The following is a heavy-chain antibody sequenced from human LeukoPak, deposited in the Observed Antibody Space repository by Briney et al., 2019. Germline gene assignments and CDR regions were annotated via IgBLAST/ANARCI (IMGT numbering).Heavy chain of an antibody. CDR1: GYTFTSYD. Sequence: GASVKVSCKASGYTFTSYDINWVRQATGQGLEWMGWMNPNSGNTGYAQTLQGRVTMTRNTSISTAYMELSSLRSEDTAVYYCARAPSCIAAPPRFDYGMDVWGQGTTVTVSS. D-gene: IGHD6-13*01. CDR3: ARAPSCIAAPPRFDYGMDV. CDR2: MNPNSGNT. J-gene: IGHJ6*02. V-gene: IGHV1-8*01.